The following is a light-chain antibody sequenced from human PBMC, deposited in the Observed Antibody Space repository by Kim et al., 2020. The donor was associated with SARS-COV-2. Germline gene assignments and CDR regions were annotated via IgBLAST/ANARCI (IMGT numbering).Light chain of an antibody. V-gene: IGKV1-5*03. CDR1: QSISCW. CDR2: RAS. J-gene: IGKJ1*01. Sequence: ASVGDRVTITCRASQSISCWVAWYQQKPGKAPNLLIYRASTLESGVPSTFSGSGSGTEFTLTISSLQPEDFATYYCQQYSSLPATFGQGTKVDIK. CDR3: QQYSSLPAT.